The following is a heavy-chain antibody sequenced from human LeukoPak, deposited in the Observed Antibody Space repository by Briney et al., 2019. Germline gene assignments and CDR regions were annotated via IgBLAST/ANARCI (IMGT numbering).Heavy chain of an antibody. CDR2: INSGGSEG. Sequence: GGSPRLSCAVSGFTFSGFWMSWSRQAPGKGLEWVASINSGGSEGYYADVVKGRFTISRDNAKNSLYLQINNLRAEDTAVYYCARSSYSSSSSVWGQGTMVTVSS. CDR1: GFTFSGFW. CDR3: ARSSYSSSSSV. J-gene: IGHJ3*01. D-gene: IGHD6-6*01. V-gene: IGHV3-7*03.